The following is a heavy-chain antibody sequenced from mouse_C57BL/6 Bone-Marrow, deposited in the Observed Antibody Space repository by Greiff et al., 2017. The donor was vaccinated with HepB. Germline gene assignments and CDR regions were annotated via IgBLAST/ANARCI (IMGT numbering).Heavy chain of an antibody. CDR1: GYTFPSYG. Sequence: VKLVESGAELARPGASVKLSCKASGYTFPSYGISWVKQRTGQGLEWIGEIYPRSGNTYYNEKFKGKATLTADKSSSTAYMNLRSMTSEDSAVYFCAIITTVVECYWGQGTSVTVSS. D-gene: IGHD1-1*01. V-gene: IGHV1-81*01. J-gene: IGHJ4*01. CDR3: AIITTVVECY. CDR2: IYPRSGNT.